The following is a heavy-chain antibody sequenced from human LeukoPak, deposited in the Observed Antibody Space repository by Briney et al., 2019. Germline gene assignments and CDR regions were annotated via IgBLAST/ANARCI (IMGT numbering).Heavy chain of an antibody. D-gene: IGHD5-18*01. CDR1: GYTFTSYD. CDR2: MNPNSGNT. J-gene: IGHJ4*02. CDR3: ARGGYSYGTCVY. V-gene: IGHV1-8*01. Sequence: ASVKVSCKASGYTFTSYDINWVRQATGQGLEWMGWMNPNSGNTGYAQKFQGRVTMTRDTSISTAYMELSRLRSDDTAVYYCARGGYSYGTCVYWGQGTLVTVSS.